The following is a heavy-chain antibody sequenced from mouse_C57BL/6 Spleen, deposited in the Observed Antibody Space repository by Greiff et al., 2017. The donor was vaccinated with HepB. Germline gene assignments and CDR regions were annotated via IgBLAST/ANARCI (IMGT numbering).Heavy chain of an antibody. D-gene: IGHD1-1*01. CDR2: IYPGDGDT. CDR3: ARGYYGYIDY. CDR1: GYAFSSSW. Sequence: QVQLQQSGPELVKPGASVKISCKASGYAFSSSWMNWVKQRPGEGLEWIGRIYPGDGDTNYNGKFKGKATLTADKSSSTAYMQLSSLTSEDSAVYFCARGYYGYIDYWGQGTALTVSS. V-gene: IGHV1-82*01. J-gene: IGHJ2*01.